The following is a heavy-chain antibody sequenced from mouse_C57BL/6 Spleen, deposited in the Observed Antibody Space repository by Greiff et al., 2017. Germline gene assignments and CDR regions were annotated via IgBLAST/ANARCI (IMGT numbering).Heavy chain of an antibody. J-gene: IGHJ2*01. V-gene: IGHV1-81*01. D-gene: IGHD3-2*02. Sequence: VQLQESGAELARPGASVKLSCKASGYTFTSYGISWVKQRTGQGLEWIGEIYPRSGNTYYNEKFKGKATLTADKSSSTAYMELRSLTSEDSAVYFCARSLDSSGYDYFDYWGQGTTLTVSS. CDR2: IYPRSGNT. CDR1: GYTFTSYG. CDR3: ARSLDSSGYDYFDY.